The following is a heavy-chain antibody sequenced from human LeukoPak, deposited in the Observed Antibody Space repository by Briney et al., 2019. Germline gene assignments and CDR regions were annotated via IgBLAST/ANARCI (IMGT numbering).Heavy chain of an antibody. CDR3: ARTPSSSWQQPYYYYYYMDV. V-gene: IGHV3-21*01. Sequence: PGRSLRLSCAASGFTFSSYSMNWVRQAPGKGLEWVSSISSSSSYIYYADAVKGRFTISRDNAKNSLYLQMNSLRAEDTAVYYCARTPSSSWQQPYYYYYYMDVWGKGTTVTVSS. CDR1: GFTFSSYS. J-gene: IGHJ6*03. CDR2: ISSSSSYI. D-gene: IGHD6-13*01.